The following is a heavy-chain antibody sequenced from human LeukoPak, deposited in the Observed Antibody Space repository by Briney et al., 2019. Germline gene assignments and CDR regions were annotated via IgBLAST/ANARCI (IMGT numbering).Heavy chain of an antibody. D-gene: IGHD6-13*01. CDR1: GFIFSSYS. Sequence: PGGSLRLSCAASGFIFSSYSMNWVRQAPGKGLEWVSFISSSSSYIYYADSVKGRFTISRGNAKNSLYLQMNSLRAEDTAVYYCARARYSSSPFDPWGQGTLVTVSS. CDR3: ARARYSSSPFDP. CDR2: ISSSSSYI. J-gene: IGHJ5*02. V-gene: IGHV3-21*01.